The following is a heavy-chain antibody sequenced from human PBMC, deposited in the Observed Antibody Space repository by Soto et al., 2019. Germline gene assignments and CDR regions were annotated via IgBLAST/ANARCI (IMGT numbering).Heavy chain of an antibody. CDR3: ARVGRDGYNWEPFDY. CDR1: GGSISSGDYY. D-gene: IGHD5-12*01. V-gene: IGHV4-30-4*01. J-gene: IGHJ4*02. CDR2: IYYSGST. Sequence: QVQLQESGPGLVKPSQTLSLTCTVSGGSISSGDYYWSWIRQPPGKGLEWIGYIYYSGSTYYNPSLKSRVTISVDTSKNQFSLKLSSVTAADTAVYYCARVGRDGYNWEPFDYWGQGTLVTVSS.